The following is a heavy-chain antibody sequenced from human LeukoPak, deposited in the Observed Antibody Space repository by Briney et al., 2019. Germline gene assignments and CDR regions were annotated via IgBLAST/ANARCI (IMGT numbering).Heavy chain of an antibody. V-gene: IGHV3-74*01. D-gene: IGHD3-10*01. CDR3: ARGPMGKGYFDY. CDR1: GFTFNNYW. Sequence: PGGSLRLSCAASGFTFNNYWMHWVRQALRKGVVWVSRINSDGSSTSHADSVKGRFTISRDNAKNTLYLQMNSLRAEDTAVYYCARGPMGKGYFDYWGQGTLVTVSS. CDR2: INSDGSST. J-gene: IGHJ4*02.